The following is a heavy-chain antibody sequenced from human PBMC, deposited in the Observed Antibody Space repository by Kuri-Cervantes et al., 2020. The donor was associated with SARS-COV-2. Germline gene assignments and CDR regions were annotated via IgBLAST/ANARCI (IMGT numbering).Heavy chain of an antibody. CDR2: IYYSGST. D-gene: IGHD1-1*01. CDR3: AREVEYYYYGMDV. J-gene: IGHJ6*02. CDR1: GGSISSSSYY. V-gene: IGHV4-39*02. Sequence: GSLRLSCTVSGGSISSSSYYWGWIRQPPGKGLEWIGSIYYSGSTYYNPSLKSRVTISVDTSKNQFSLKLSSVTAADTAVYYCAREVEYYYYGMDVWGQGTTVTVSS.